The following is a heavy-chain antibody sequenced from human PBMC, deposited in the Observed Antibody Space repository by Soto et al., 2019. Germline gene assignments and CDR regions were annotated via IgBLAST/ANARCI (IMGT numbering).Heavy chain of an antibody. CDR1: GYTFTSYA. D-gene: IGHD6-6*01. Sequence: ASVKVSCKASGYTFTSYAMHWVRQAPGQRLEWMGWINAGNGNTKYSQKFQGRVTITRDTSASTAYMELSSLRSEDTAVYYCARDRSWAARGDFDDWGQGTLVTVSS. CDR2: INAGNGNT. CDR3: ARDRSWAARGDFDD. V-gene: IGHV1-3*01. J-gene: IGHJ4*02.